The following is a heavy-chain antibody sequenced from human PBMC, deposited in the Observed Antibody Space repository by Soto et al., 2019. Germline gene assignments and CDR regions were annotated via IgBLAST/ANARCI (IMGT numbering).Heavy chain of an antibody. CDR2: ISSSSSYI. Sequence: GGSLRLSCTGSGFTFSSSTMTWVRQGPGKGLEWVSSISSSSSYIYFADSLKGRFTISRDNAKNSLYLQMNSLRAEDTAVYYCARDIGEMSAVWGQGTKVTVYS. D-gene: IGHD3-10*01. J-gene: IGHJ4*02. V-gene: IGHV3-21*06. CDR1: GFTFSSST. CDR3: ARDIGEMSAV.